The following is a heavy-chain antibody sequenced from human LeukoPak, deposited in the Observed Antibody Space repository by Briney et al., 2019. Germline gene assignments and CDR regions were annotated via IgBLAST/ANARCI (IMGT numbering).Heavy chain of an antibody. CDR3: AKKVGATYYNWFDP. CDR1: GFTFSSYS. V-gene: IGHV3-23*01. Sequence: GGSLRLSCAASGFTFSSYSMNWVRQAPGKGLEWVSAISGSGGSTYYADSVKGRFTISRDNSKNTLYLQMNSLRAEDTAVYYCAKKVGATYYNWFDPWGQGTLVTVSS. CDR2: ISGSGGST. J-gene: IGHJ5*02. D-gene: IGHD1-26*01.